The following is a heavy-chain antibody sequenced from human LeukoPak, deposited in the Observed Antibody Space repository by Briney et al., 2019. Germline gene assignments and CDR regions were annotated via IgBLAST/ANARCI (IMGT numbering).Heavy chain of an antibody. CDR3: ARLRADSSSYGSDDAFDI. CDR2: ISSSGSTI. CDR1: GFTFSDYY. Sequence: GGSLRLSCAASGFTFSDYYMSWIRQAPGKGLEWVSYISSSGSTIYYADSVKGRFTTSRDNAKNSLYLQMNSLRAEDTAVYYCARLRADSSSYGSDDAFDIWGQGTMVTVSS. J-gene: IGHJ3*02. V-gene: IGHV3-11*01. D-gene: IGHD6-13*01.